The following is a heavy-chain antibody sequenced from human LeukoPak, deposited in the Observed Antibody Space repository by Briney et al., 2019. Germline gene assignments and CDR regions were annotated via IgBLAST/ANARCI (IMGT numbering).Heavy chain of an antibody. Sequence: SETLSLTCTVSGGSISNYYWYWIRQPAGMGLEWIRRIYTSGSTNYNPSLKSRVTMSIDTSKKQFSLKLSSVTAADTAVYYCARDCSSAGCYSPSLDVWGQGTTVTVSS. D-gene: IGHD2-2*01. V-gene: IGHV4-4*07. J-gene: IGHJ6*02. CDR2: IYTSGST. CDR1: GGSISNYY. CDR3: ARDCSSAGCYSPSLDV.